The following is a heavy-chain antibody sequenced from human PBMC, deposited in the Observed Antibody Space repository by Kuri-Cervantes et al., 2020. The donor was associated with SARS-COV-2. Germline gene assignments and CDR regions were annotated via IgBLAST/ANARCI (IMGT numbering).Heavy chain of an antibody. J-gene: IGHJ3*02. V-gene: IGHV4-38-2*01. CDR3: ARGESWERSMDALDI. Sequence: SQNLSLTCAVSGYSISSGNYWGWIRQPPGKGLEWIGSIYHSGSTYYNPSLKSRVTISVDTSKNQFSLKLSSVTAADTAVYYCARGESWERSMDALDIWGQGTMVTVPS. CDR2: IYHSGST. D-gene: IGHD3-10*01. CDR1: GYSISSGNY.